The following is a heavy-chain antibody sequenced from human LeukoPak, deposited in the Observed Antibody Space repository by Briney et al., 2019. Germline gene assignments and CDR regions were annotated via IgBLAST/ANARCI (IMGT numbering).Heavy chain of an antibody. V-gene: IGHV4-34*01. D-gene: IGHD5-18*01. CDR1: GGSFSGYY. CDR2: INQSGST. CDR3: AKGQYSYGPYYFDY. Sequence: SETLSLTCAVYGGSFSGYYWNWIRQSPGKGLEWIGEINQSGSTGYNPSLKSRVTISVDTSKNHFSLKVSSVTAADTAVYYCAKGQYSYGPYYFDYWGQGTLVTVSS. J-gene: IGHJ4*02.